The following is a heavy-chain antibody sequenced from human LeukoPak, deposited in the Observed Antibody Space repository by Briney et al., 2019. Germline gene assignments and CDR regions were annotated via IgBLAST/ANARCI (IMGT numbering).Heavy chain of an antibody. CDR1: GYSFTSYW. J-gene: IGHJ3*02. V-gene: IGHV5-51*01. Sequence: GESLEISCKGSGYSFTSYWIGWVRQMPGKGLEWMGIIYPGDSDTRYSPSFQGQVTISADKSISTAYLQWSSLKASDTAMYYCARCMVVAAKADAFDIWGQGTMVTVSS. CDR3: ARCMVVAAKADAFDI. CDR2: IYPGDSDT. D-gene: IGHD2-15*01.